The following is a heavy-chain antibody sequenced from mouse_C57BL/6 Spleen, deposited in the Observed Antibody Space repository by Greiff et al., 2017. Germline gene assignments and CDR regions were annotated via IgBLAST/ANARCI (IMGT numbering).Heavy chain of an antibody. CDR1: GFTFSSYG. V-gene: IGHV5-6*01. Sequence: EVQRVESGGDLVKPGGSLKLSCAASGFTFSSYGMSWVRQTPDKRLEWVATISSGGSYTYYPDSVKGRFTISRDNAKNTLYLQMGSLKSEDTAMYYCAGDSSGYGAYWGQGTLVTVSA. D-gene: IGHD3-2*02. CDR3: AGDSSGYGAY. CDR2: ISSGGSYT. J-gene: IGHJ3*01.